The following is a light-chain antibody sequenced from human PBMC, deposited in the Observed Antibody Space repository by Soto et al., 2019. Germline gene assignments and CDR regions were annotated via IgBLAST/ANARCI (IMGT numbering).Light chain of an antibody. Sequence: QSVLTQPPSASGTPGQRVTISFSGSSSNIAGNIVTWYQQLPGTAPKLLIYGNHQRPSGVPDRFSGSKSGTSASLAISGLQSEDEADYYCAAWDDSLNGPVFGGGTKLTVL. CDR2: GNH. CDR3: AAWDDSLNGPV. J-gene: IGLJ2*01. CDR1: SSNIAGNI. V-gene: IGLV1-44*01.